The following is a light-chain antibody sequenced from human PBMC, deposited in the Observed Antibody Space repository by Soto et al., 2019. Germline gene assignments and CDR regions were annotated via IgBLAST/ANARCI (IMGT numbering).Light chain of an antibody. Sequence: EIVLTQSPATLSLSPGERATLSCRASQSIGTYLAWYQQKPGQAPRLRIYDASNRATGIPAMFSGGGSGTDFTLTISSLEPEDFAVYYCQQRNPLTFGGGTKVEIK. J-gene: IGKJ4*01. CDR1: QSIGTY. CDR3: QQRNPLT. V-gene: IGKV3-11*01. CDR2: DAS.